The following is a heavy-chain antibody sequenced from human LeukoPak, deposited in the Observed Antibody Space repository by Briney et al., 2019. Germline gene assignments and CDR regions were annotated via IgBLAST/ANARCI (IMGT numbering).Heavy chain of an antibody. CDR2: IYYSGST. J-gene: IGHJ3*02. D-gene: IGHD3-3*01. CDR3: ARHHSYYDFRFYAFDI. CDR1: GGSISSYY. V-gene: IGHV4-59*08. Sequence: SETLSLTCTVSGGSISSYYWSWIRQPPGKGLEWIGYIYYSGSTNYNPSLKSRVTISVDTSKNQFSLKLSSVTAADTAVYYCARHHSYYDFRFYAFDIWGQGTMVTVSS.